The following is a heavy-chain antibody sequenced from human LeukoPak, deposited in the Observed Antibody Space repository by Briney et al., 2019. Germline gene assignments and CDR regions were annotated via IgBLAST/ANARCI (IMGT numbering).Heavy chain of an antibody. CDR2: IYYSGST. D-gene: IGHD2-2*01. CDR3: ARGPVVPAASFDY. J-gene: IGHJ4*02. Sequence: SETLSLTCTVSGGSISSYYWSWIRQPPGKGLEWIGYIYYSGSTNYNPSLKSRVTISVDTSKNQFSLKLSSVTAADTAVYYCARGPVVPAASFDYWGQGTLVTVSS. CDR1: GGSISSYY. V-gene: IGHV4-59*01.